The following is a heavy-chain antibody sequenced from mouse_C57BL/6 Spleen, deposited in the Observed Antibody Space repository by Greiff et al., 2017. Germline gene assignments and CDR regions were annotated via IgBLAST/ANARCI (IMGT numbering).Heavy chain of an antibody. D-gene: IGHD1-1*01. CDR2: IRGGGGNT. CDR3: ANDGRSSDYAMDC. J-gene: IGHJ4*01. Sequence: DVMLVESGGGLVKPGGSLKLSCAASGFTFSSYTMSWVRQTPEKRLEWVATIRGGGGNTYYPDSVKGRFTIARDNAKNTLYLQMSRLRSEDTALYYCANDGRSSDYAMDCWGQGTSVTVSS. V-gene: IGHV5-9*01. CDR1: GFTFSSYT.